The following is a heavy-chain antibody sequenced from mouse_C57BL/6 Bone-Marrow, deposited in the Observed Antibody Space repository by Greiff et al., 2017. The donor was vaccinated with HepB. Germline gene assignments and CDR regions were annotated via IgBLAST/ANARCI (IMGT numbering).Heavy chain of an antibody. D-gene: IGHD2-5*01. Sequence: DVQLQESGAELVRPGASVKLSCTASGFNIKDDYMHWVKQRPEQGLEWIGWIDPENGDTEYASKFQGKATITADTSSNTAYLQLSSLTAEDTAVYYCTTIVTTGYYYAMDYWGQGTSVTVSS. V-gene: IGHV14-4*01. CDR3: TTIVTTGYYYAMDY. CDR1: GFNIKDDY. J-gene: IGHJ4*01. CDR2: IDPENGDT.